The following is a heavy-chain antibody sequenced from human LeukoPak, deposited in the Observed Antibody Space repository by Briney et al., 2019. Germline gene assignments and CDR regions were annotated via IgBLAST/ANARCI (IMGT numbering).Heavy chain of an antibody. V-gene: IGHV4-4*07. CDR3: AGPDAFDI. CDR1: GGTMVGYL. Sequence: SETLSLTCTVSGGTMVGYLRSWIRQPAGKGLEWIGRIYTGGSTNYNPSLKSRVTMSVDISKNQFSLKLTSVTAADTALYYCAGPDAFDIWGQGTMVTVSS. CDR2: IYTGGST. J-gene: IGHJ3*02.